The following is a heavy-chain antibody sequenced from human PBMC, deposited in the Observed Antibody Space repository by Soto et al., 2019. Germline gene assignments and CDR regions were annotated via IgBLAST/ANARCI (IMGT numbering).Heavy chain of an antibody. CDR2: INHSGST. V-gene: IGHV4-34*01. CDR1: GGAFSGFF. J-gene: IGHJ5*02. Sequence: SETPSLPRAGYGGAFSGFFWGGVRPPPGEGVEWIGEINHSGSTNYNPSLKSRVTISVDTSKNQFSLKLSSVTAADTAVYYCARGPDIVVVPAVGGYWFDPWGQGTLVTVSS. CDR3: ARGPDIVVVPAVGGYWFDP. D-gene: IGHD2-2*01.